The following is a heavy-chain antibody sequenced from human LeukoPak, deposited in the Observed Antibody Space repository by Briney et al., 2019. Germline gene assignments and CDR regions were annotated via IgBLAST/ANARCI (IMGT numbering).Heavy chain of an antibody. Sequence: GGSLRLSCTASGFMFNDFWMSWVRQAPGEGLEWVANIRQDGSAKNYVDSVKGRFTISRDNAKKSVYLQMNSLRAEDTAVYYCAPPPIAATGNWGQGTLVTVSS. V-gene: IGHV3-7*01. J-gene: IGHJ4*02. D-gene: IGHD6-13*01. CDR3: APPPIAATGN. CDR2: IRQDGSAK. CDR1: GFMFNDFW.